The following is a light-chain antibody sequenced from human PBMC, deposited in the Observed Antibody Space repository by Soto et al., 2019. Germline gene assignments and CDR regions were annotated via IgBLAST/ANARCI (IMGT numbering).Light chain of an antibody. Sequence: EIVLTQSPDTLSLSPGERATLSCRASQSVRSSLAWYQQKPGQGPRLLIYDASNRATGNPARFSGSGSRTDFTLTISSLEPEDFAVYYCQHRSNWPPEVTFGPGTKVDIK. V-gene: IGKV3-11*01. CDR3: QHRSNWPPEVT. CDR1: QSVRSS. CDR2: DAS. J-gene: IGKJ3*01.